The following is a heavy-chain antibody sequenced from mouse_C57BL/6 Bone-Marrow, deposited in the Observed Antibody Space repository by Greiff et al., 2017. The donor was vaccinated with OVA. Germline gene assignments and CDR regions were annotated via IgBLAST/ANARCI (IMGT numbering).Heavy chain of an antibody. CDR2: ISYSGST. D-gene: IGHD1-1*01. V-gene: IGHV3-8*01. CDR3: ARRHYYGSSYWYFDV. CDR1: GYSITSDY. J-gene: IGHJ1*03. Sequence: EVQLQESGPGLAKPSQTLSLTCSVTGYSITSDYWNWIRKFPGNKLEYMGYISYSGSTYYNPSLKSRISITRDTSKTQYYLQLNSVTTEDTATYYCARRHYYGSSYWYFDVWGTGTTVTVSS.